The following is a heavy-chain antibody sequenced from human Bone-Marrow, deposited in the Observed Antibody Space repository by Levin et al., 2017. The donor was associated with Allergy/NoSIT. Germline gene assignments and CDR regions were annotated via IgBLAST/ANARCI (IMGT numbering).Heavy chain of an antibody. V-gene: IGHV3-23*01. D-gene: IGHD3/OR15-3a*01. CDR1: GFTFSSYG. Sequence: GESLKISCDASGFTFSSYGIIWVRQAPGKGLEWVSSISAGDASTYYTDSVKGRLTVSRDNSKNTLYLQMNSLRAEDTALYYCAKVRRGLDAFDIWGQGTMVTVSS. CDR3: AKVRRGLDAFDI. J-gene: IGHJ3*02. CDR2: ISAGDAST.